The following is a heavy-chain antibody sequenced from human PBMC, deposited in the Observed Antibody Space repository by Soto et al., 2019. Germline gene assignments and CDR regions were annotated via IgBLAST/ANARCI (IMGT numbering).Heavy chain of an antibody. CDR1: GGTLSSFINYP. CDR3: ARRDTSGFLRYFDN. V-gene: IGHV1-69*06. Sequence: QMQLVQSGAEVKKPGSSVKVSCKASGGTLSSFINYPINWGRQAPGQGLGWMGGIVPNVGTVNYAQKFQGRVTITADKSTGTAYMELSSLRSEDTALYYCARRDTSGFLRYFDNWGQGTLVTVSS. J-gene: IGHJ4*02. D-gene: IGHD3-3*01. CDR2: IVPNVGTV.